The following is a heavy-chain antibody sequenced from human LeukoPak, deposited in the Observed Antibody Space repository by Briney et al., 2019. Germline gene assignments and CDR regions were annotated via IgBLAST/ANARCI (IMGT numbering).Heavy chain of an antibody. CDR1: GYTFTGYY. CDR2: INPNSGGT. V-gene: IGHV1-2*04. D-gene: IGHD5-12*01. Sequence: ASVKVSCKASGYTFTGYYMHWVRQAPGQGLEWMGWINPNSGGTNYAQKFQGWVTMTRDTSISTAYMELSRLRSDDTAVYYCARDMSSGYNGYDVHYGIDYWGQGTLVTVSS. CDR3: ARDMSSGYNGYDVHYGIDY. J-gene: IGHJ4*02.